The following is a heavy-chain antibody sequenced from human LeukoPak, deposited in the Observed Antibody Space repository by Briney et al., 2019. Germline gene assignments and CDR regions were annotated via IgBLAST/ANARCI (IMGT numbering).Heavy chain of an antibody. CDR2: IIPIFGTA. Sequence: ASVKVSCKPSGGTFNSAISWVRRAPGQGLEWMGGIIPIFGTANYAQKFQGRVTITADESTRTTYMDLSSLRSDDTAVYYCGGTGRGYSGYDTNYYYFYGMDVWGQGTTVTVSS. V-gene: IGHV1-69*13. D-gene: IGHD5-12*01. CDR3: GGTGRGYSGYDTNYYYFYGMDV. J-gene: IGHJ6*02. CDR1: GGTFNSA.